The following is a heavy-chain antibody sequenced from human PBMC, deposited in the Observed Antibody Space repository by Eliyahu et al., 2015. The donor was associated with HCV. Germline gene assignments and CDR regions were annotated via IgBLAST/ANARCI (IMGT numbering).Heavy chain of an antibody. D-gene: IGHD3-3*01. CDR1: GSTFSXYG. J-gene: IGHJ5*02. V-gene: IGHV1-18*01. Sequence: QVQLVQSGPEVKKPGASVKVSCRASGSTFSXYGITWVRQXPGQGLEWMGWISAYXGNTNYAQDLQGRVSMTTDTSTTTAYMEVRSLRSDDTAVYYCARIKSFIENNYDFWSGLVSRDNWFDPWGQGTLVTVSS. CDR2: ISAYXGNT. CDR3: ARIKSFIENNYDFWSGLVSRDNWFDP.